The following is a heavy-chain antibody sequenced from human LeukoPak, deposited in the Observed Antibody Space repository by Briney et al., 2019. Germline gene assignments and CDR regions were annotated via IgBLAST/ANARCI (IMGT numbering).Heavy chain of an antibody. D-gene: IGHD2-15*01. Sequence: SETLSLTCAVYGGSFSGYYWSWIRQPPGKGLEWIGEINHSGSTNYNPSLKSRVTISVDTSKNQFSLKLSSVTAADTAVYYCASRLYCSGGSCAVPFDYWGQGTLVTVSS. V-gene: IGHV4-34*01. CDR3: ASRLYCSGGSCAVPFDY. CDR2: INHSGST. CDR1: GGSFSGYY. J-gene: IGHJ4*02.